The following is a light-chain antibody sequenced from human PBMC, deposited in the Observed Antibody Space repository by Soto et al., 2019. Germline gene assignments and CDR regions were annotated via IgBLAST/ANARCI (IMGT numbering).Light chain of an antibody. CDR1: QSVSSY. V-gene: IGKV3-20*01. Sequence: ETVLTQSPATLSLSPGERATLSCRASQSVSSYLAWYQQKPGQAPRLLIYGASNRATGIPDRFSGSGSGTDFTLTISRLEPEDFAVYFCQQYDTSPGTFGPGTKVDIK. CDR3: QQYDTSPGT. J-gene: IGKJ3*01. CDR2: GAS.